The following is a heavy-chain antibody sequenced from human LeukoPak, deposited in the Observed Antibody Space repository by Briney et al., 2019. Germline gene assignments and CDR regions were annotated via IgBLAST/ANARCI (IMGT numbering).Heavy chain of an antibody. Sequence: SETLSLTCTVSGGSISSGSYYWSWIRQPAGKGLEWIGRIYTSGSTNYNPSLKSRVTISVDTSKNQFSLKLSSVTAADTAVYYCARARSGYDYYYYYYMDVWGKGTTVTISS. J-gene: IGHJ6*03. V-gene: IGHV4-61*02. CDR2: IYTSGST. CDR1: GGSISSGSYY. D-gene: IGHD5-12*01. CDR3: ARARSGYDYYYYYYMDV.